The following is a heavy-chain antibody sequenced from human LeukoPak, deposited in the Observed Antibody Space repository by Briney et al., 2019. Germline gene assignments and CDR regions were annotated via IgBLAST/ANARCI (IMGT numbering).Heavy chain of an antibody. CDR1: GGSFSGYY. CDR2: INHSGST. J-gene: IGHJ4*02. Sequence: PSGTLSLTCAVYGGSFSGYYWSWIRQPPGKGLEWIGEINHSGSTNYDPSLKSRVTISVDTSKNQFSLKLTSVTAADTAVYYCATHSGSSSYYFNYWGQGTLVTVSS. D-gene: IGHD1-26*01. CDR3: ATHSGSSSYYFNY. V-gene: IGHV4-34*01.